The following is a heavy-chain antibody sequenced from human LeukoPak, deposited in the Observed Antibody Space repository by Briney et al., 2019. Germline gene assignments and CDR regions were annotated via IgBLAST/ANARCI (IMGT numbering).Heavy chain of an antibody. Sequence: ASVKVSCKASGYTFTSYYMHWVRQAPGQGLEWMGIINPSGGSTSYAQKFQGRVTMTRDTSTNTVYMELSSLRSEDAAVYYCARAYYDILTGYYNVGRIYFDYWGQGTLVTVSS. CDR3: ARAYYDILTGYYNVGRIYFDY. CDR1: GYTFTSYY. CDR2: INPSGGST. V-gene: IGHV1-46*01. D-gene: IGHD3-9*01. J-gene: IGHJ4*02.